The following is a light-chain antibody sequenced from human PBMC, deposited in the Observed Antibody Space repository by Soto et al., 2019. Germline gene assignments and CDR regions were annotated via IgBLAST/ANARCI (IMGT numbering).Light chain of an antibody. J-gene: IGKJ5*01. V-gene: IGKV3-15*01. Sequence: EIVLTQSPGTLSLSPGERATLSCRASESVSSSSLAWYQQKPGQAPRLLIYGASTRATGIPARFSGSGSGTEFTLTISSLQPEDFAVYYCQQYNNWPPITFGQGTRLEIK. CDR3: QQYNNWPPIT. CDR2: GAS. CDR1: ESVSSS.